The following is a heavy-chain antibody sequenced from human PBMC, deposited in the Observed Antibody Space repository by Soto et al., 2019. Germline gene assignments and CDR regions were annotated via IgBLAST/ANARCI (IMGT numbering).Heavy chain of an antibody. CDR1: GGTFSSYA. D-gene: IGHD6-13*01. J-gene: IGHJ6*02. CDR2: IIPIFGTA. CDR3: ASTGESIAAAGMANYYYYYGMDV. V-gene: IGHV1-69*01. Sequence: QVQLVQSGAEVKKPGSSVKVSCKASGGTFSSYAISWVRQAHGQGLEWMGGIIPIFGTANYAQKFQGRVTITADESTSTAYMELSSLRSEDTAVYYCASTGESIAAAGMANYYYYYGMDVWGQGTTVTVSS.